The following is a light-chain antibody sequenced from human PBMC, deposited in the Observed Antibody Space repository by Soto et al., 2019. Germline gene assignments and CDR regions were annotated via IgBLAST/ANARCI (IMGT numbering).Light chain of an antibody. V-gene: IGKV1-12*01. CDR2: AAS. J-gene: IGKJ5*01. Sequence: DIQMTQSPSSVSASVGDRVTITCRASQGISSWLAWYQQKPGKAPKLLIYAASSLQSGVPSRFSGSGSGTDFTLTISSLQPEDVALYYCQQYSNWPPAITFGQGTRLEIK. CDR1: QGISSW. CDR3: QQYSNWPPAIT.